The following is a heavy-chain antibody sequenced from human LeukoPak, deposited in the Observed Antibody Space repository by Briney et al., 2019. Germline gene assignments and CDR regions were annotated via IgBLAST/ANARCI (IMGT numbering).Heavy chain of an antibody. Sequence: SETLSLTCTVSGGSISSSSYDWGWIRQPPGEGLEWIGTIYYSGTTYYNPSLGSRVTISLDTSKNQFSLKLTSVTAADTAVYYCARRSTKENGFDFWGQGTLVTVSS. CDR1: GGSISSSSYD. CDR2: IYYSGTT. CDR3: ARRSTKENGFDF. V-gene: IGHV4-39*01. D-gene: IGHD1-1*01. J-gene: IGHJ4*02.